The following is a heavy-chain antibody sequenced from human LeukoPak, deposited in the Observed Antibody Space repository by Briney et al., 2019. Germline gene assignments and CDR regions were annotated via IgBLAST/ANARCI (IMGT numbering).Heavy chain of an antibody. D-gene: IGHD2-2*01. J-gene: IGHJ6*02. CDR2: INPSGGST. CDR3: AYVVPAAHYYYGMDV. CDR1: GYTFTSYY. V-gene: IGHV1-46*01. Sequence: ASVKVSCKASGYTFTSYYMHWVRQAPGQGLEWMGIINPSGGSTSYAQKFLGRVTMTRDTSTSTVYMELSSLRSEDTAVYYCAYVVPAAHYYYGMDVWGQGTTVTVSS.